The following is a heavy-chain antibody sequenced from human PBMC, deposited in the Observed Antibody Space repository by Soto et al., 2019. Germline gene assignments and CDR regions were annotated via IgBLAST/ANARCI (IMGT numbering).Heavy chain of an antibody. CDR2: ISYDGSEK. CDR3: AKSPNFYCSSPNCYKYYFDH. D-gene: IGHD2-2*02. CDR1: GFTFNTYG. J-gene: IGHJ4*02. Sequence: GGSLRLSCAASGFTFNTYGMHWVRQAPGKGLEWVAVISYDGSEKYYVDSVKGRFTISKDNSKNTLYLQMNSLRPEDTAVYYCAKSPNFYCSSPNCYKYYFDHWGQGTRVTVSS. V-gene: IGHV3-30*18.